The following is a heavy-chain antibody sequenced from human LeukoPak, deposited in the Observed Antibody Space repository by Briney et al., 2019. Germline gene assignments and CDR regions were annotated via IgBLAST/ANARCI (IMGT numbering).Heavy chain of an antibody. CDR1: GFSFSDYY. CDR3: ARPRTGIGYYYYYYMDV. CDR2: ISSGGSTI. D-gene: IGHD1-1*01. Sequence: GGSLRLSCAASGFSFSDYYMSWIRQAPGKGLEWVSYISSGGSTIYYADSVKGRFTISRDNAKNSLYLQMNSLRAEDTAVYCCARPRTGIGYYYYYYMDVWGKGTTVTVSS. J-gene: IGHJ6*03. V-gene: IGHV3-11*01.